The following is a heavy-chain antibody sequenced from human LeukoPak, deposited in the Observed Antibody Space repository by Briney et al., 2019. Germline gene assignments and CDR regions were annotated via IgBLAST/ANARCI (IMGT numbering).Heavy chain of an antibody. CDR2: ISGSGGST. J-gene: IGHJ4*02. D-gene: IGHD3-3*01. CDR1: GFTFSNYA. Sequence: GGSLRLSCAASGFTFSNYAMSWVRQAPGKGLEWVSAISGSGGSTYYADSVKGRFTISRDNSKNTLYLQMNSLRAEDTAVYYCAKGPHYDFWSGYYDYWGQGTLVTVSS. V-gene: IGHV3-23*01. CDR3: AKGPHYDFWSGYYDY.